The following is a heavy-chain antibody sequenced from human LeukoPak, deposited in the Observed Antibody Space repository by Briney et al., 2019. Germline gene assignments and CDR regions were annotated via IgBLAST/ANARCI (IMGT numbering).Heavy chain of an antibody. Sequence: PGGSLRLSCAASGFSFSGYGMHWVRQGPGKGLEWVAFIRSDGSNKYYADSVKGRFTISRDNPKNTLYLQMNSLRPEDTAVYYCAKGVHSSGWPNWFDPWGQGTLVTVSS. J-gene: IGHJ5*02. D-gene: IGHD6-19*01. V-gene: IGHV3-30*02. CDR1: GFSFSGYG. CDR3: AKGVHSSGWPNWFDP. CDR2: IRSDGSNK.